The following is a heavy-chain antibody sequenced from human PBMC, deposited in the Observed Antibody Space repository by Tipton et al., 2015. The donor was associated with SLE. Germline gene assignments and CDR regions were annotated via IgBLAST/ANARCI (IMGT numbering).Heavy chain of an antibody. CDR3: ARDNYYGSGSYLDP. J-gene: IGHJ5*02. CDR1: GGSFSGYY. Sequence: TLSLTCAVYGGSFSGYYWSWIRQPPGKGLEWIGEINHSGSTNYNPSLKSRATISADTSKNQFSLKLTSVTAADTAIYYCARDNYYGSGSYLDPWGQGILVTVSS. V-gene: IGHV4-34*01. CDR2: INHSGST. D-gene: IGHD3-10*01.